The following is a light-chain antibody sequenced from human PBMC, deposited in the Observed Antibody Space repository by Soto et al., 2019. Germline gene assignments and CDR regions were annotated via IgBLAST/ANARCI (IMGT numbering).Light chain of an antibody. J-gene: IGKJ4*01. Sequence: FLTQSQATLPLSPGERATLSCRASQSISTYLAWYTPKPGQAPRLLIYDASYRATGIPARLSGSGSGTDCTLTISSLEPEEGAVDYCQQRSSCPLTVGGGTKVDIK. CDR3: QQRSSCPLT. CDR1: QSISTY. CDR2: DAS. V-gene: IGKV3-11*01.